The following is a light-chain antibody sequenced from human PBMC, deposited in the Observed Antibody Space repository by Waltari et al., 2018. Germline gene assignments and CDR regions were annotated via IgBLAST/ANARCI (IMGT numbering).Light chain of an antibody. Sequence: AIQMTQSPSSLSASVGDRVTITCRASQAIRNNLGWYQQKPGKAPKFLIYGASNLQSGVPSRFSGSGSDTDFTLTVSSLQPEDFATYYCLQDYNYPFTFGGGTKVEIK. V-gene: IGKV1-6*01. J-gene: IGKJ4*01. CDR2: GAS. CDR3: LQDYNYPFT. CDR1: QAIRNN.